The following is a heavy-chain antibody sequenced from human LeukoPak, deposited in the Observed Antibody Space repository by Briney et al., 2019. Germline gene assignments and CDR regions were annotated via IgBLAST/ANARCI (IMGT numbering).Heavy chain of an antibody. J-gene: IGHJ3*02. CDR2: ISTDGSST. D-gene: IGHD6-6*01. V-gene: IGHV3-74*01. CDR1: GFTFSSYW. Sequence: PGGSLRLSCAASGFTFSSYWMHWVRQAPGKGLVWVSRISTDGSSTNSADSVKGRLTISRDNAKNTLYLQTNSLRAEDTAVYYCVREYSSSSGRAFDMWGQGTMVIVSP. CDR3: VREYSSSSGRAFDM.